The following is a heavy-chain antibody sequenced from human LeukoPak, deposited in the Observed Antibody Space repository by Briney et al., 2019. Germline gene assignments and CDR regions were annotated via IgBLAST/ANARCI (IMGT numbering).Heavy chain of an antibody. CDR2: IKQDGSEK. J-gene: IGHJ4*02. CDR1: GFTFSDYY. D-gene: IGHD6-19*01. Sequence: GGSLRLSCAASGFTFSDYYMSWVRQAPGKGLEWVANIKQDGSEKYYVDSVKGRFTISRDNAKNSLYLQMNSLRAEDTAVYYCARGGYSSGWLGYWGQGTLITVSS. V-gene: IGHV3-7*01. CDR3: ARGGYSSGWLGY.